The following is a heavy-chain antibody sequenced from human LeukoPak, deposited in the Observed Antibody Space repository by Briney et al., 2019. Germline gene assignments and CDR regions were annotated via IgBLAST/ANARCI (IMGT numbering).Heavy chain of an antibody. CDR1: GGTFSSYA. D-gene: IGHD3-10*01. V-gene: IGHV1-69*04. CDR2: IIPILGIA. Sequence: SVKVSCKASGGTFSSYAISWVRQAPGQGLEWMGRIIPILGIANYAQKFQGRVTITADKSTSTAYMELSSLRSEDTAVYYCASGRFGESDTDWGQGTLVTVSS. CDR3: ASGRFGESDTD. J-gene: IGHJ4*02.